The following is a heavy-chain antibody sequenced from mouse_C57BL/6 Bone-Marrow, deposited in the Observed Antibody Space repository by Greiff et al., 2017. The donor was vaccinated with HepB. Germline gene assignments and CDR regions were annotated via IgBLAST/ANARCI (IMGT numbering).Heavy chain of an antibody. CDR2: IDPSDSYT. CDR1: GYTFTSYW. V-gene: IGHV1-50*01. CDR3: ARPLYYGNYWFAY. D-gene: IGHD2-1*01. Sequence: VQLQQPGAELVKPGASVKLSCKASGYTFTSYWMQWVKQRPGQGLEWIGEIDPSDSYTNYNQKFKGKATLTVDTSSSTAYMQLSSLTSEDSAVYYCARPLYYGNYWFAYWGQGTLVTVSA. J-gene: IGHJ3*01.